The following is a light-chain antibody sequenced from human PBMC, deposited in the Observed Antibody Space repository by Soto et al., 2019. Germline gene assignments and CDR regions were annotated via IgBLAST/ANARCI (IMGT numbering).Light chain of an antibody. CDR1: QGIRND. J-gene: IGKJ5*01. V-gene: IGKV1-6*01. CDR3: QQRSNSIT. Sequence: AIQMTQSPSSLSASVGDRVTITCRASQGIRNDLGWYQQKPGKAPKLLIYAASSLQSGVPSRFSGSGSGTDFTLTISSLEPEDFAVYYCQQRSNSITFGQGTRLEIK. CDR2: AAS.